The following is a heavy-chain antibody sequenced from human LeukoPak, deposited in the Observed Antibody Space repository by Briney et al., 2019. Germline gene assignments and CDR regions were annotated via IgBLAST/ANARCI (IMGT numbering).Heavy chain of an antibody. Sequence: ASVKVSCKASGYTFTSYGISWVRQAPGQGLEWMGWISAYNGNTNYAQKLQGRVTMTTDTSTTTAYMELSSLRPDDTAVYYCARNNGGTAMAYYYYYYMDVWGKGTTVTISS. CDR1: GYTFTSYG. CDR3: ARNNGGTAMAYYYYYYMDV. V-gene: IGHV1-18*01. D-gene: IGHD5-18*01. J-gene: IGHJ6*03. CDR2: ISAYNGNT.